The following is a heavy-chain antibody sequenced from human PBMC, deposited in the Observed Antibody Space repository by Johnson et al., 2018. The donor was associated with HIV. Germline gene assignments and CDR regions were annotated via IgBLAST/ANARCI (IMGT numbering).Heavy chain of an antibody. Sequence: QVQLVESGGGLVQPGSSLRLSCAASGFTFSGYGMHWVRQAPGKGLEWVAVISYDGSNKYYADSVKGRFTISRDNSKNTLYLQMNSLRAEDTAVYYCAKVHMYYDILTGYGAFDIWGQGTMVTVSS. D-gene: IGHD3-9*01. V-gene: IGHV3-30*18. J-gene: IGHJ3*02. CDR3: AKVHMYYDILTGYGAFDI. CDR2: ISYDGSNK. CDR1: GFTFSGYG.